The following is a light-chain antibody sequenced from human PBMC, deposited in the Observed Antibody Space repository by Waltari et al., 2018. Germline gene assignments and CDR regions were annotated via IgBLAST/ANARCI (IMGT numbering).Light chain of an antibody. V-gene: IGLV1-44*01. CDR3: ATWDFSLGAPL. CDR2: SKD. J-gene: IGLJ2*01. CDR1: SSNIGSHV. Sequence: QSVLTQPPSVSATPGQRVIISCSGGSSNIGSHVVNWYQQLPGAAPNLLIYSKDERPSGVPDRFSGSKSGTSASLAISGLQSDDEGYYYCATWDFSLGAPLFGGGTKVTVL.